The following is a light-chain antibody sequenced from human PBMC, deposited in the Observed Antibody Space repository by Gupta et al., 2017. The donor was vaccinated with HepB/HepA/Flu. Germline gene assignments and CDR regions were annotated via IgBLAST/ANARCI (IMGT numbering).Light chain of an antibody. V-gene: IGKV3-20*01. J-gene: IGKJ1*01. CDR1: QSISSSY. Sequence: EIVLTQSPGTLSLSPGERATLSCRASQSISSSYLAWYQQKPGQAPRLLIYGASSRATGIPDRFSGSGCGTDFTLTSSRREPEDFAVYYWQHDGSLWTFGQGTKVEIK. CDR2: GAS. CDR3: QHDGSLWT.